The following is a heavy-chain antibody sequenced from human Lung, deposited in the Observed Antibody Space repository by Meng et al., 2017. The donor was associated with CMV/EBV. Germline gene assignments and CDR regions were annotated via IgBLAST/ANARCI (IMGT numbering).Heavy chain of an antibody. CDR2: ISHSGTS. D-gene: IGHD3-22*01. CDR3: ARGRDDDISLGYYYNRGFDV. CDR1: GGSITSYY. V-gene: IGHV4-59*01. J-gene: IGHJ6*02. Sequence: SETXSLXCTVSGGSITSYYWNWIRQPPGKKLEWIGDISHSGTSSYNPSLKSRVIITVDTSRNQFSLKLTSVAAADTAVYFCARGRDDDISLGYYYNRGFDVXGRGXTVTFSS.